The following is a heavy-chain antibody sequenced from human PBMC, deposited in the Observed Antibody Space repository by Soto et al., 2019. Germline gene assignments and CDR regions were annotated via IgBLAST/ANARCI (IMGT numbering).Heavy chain of an antibody. CDR3: AREYEDLTSNFDY. D-gene: IGHD3-3*01. CDR1: GFTFSRYS. V-gene: IGHV3-21*01. Sequence: GGSLRLSCAASGFTFSRYSMNWVRQAPGKGLEWVSSISSPTNYIYYADSMKGRFTVSRDNAKNSVYLDMNSLSAEDTAVYYCAREYEDLTSNFDYWGQGTLVTVS. J-gene: IGHJ4*02. CDR2: ISSPTNYI.